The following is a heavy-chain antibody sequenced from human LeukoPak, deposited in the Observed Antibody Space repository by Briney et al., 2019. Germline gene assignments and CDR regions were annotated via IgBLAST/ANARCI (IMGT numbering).Heavy chain of an antibody. J-gene: IGHJ4*02. V-gene: IGHV4-59*08. CDR1: GGSISSYY. CDR3: ARHQNRYSSVDY. Sequence: SETLSLTCTVSGGSISSYYWSWIRQPPGKGLEWIGYIYYSGSTNYNPSLKSRVTISVDTSKNQFSLKLSSVTAADTAVYYCARHQNRYSSVDYWGQGTLVTVSS. CDR2: IYYSGST. D-gene: IGHD6-19*01.